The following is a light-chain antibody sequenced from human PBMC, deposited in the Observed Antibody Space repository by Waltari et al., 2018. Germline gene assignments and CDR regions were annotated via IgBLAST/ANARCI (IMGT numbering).Light chain of an antibody. CDR2: VGTGGIVG. CDR3: GADHGSGSSFVYV. V-gene: IGLV9-49*03. Sequence: PVLTQPPSASASLGASVTLTCTLSSAYSNHNVDWYQRRPGRGPRFGMRVGTGGIVGSKGDGIPDRFSVLGSGLNRYLTIKNIQEEDESDYHCGADHGSGSSFVYVFGTGTKVTVL. J-gene: IGLJ1*01. CDR1: SAYSNHN.